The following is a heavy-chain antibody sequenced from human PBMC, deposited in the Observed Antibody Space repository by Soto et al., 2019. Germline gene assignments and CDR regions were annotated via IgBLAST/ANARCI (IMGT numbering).Heavy chain of an antibody. Sequence: QVQLQESGPGLVKPSETLSLTCTVSGGSISSYYWSWIRQPPGKGLEWIGYIYYSGSTNYNPSLKSRVTLSVDTSKNQFPLTLSSVTAADTAVYSCARRYGSCFDYWGQGTLVTVSS. CDR2: IYYSGST. D-gene: IGHD5-18*01. CDR3: ARRYGSCFDY. J-gene: IGHJ4*02. CDR1: GGSISSYY. V-gene: IGHV4-59*08.